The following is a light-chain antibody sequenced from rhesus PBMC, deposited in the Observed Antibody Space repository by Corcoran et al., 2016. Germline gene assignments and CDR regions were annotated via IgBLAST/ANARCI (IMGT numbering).Light chain of an antibody. CDR3: LQHNSYPFT. CDR2: AAS. J-gene: IGKJ3*01. Sequence: DIQMTQSPSSLSASVGDTVTITCRASQGISSYLNWFQQKPGTAPKFLIYAASSLESGVPSRFSGIGSGTEFTLTISSLQPEDFAAYYCLQHNSYPFTFGPGTKLDIK. V-gene: IGKV1-28*01. CDR1: QGISSY.